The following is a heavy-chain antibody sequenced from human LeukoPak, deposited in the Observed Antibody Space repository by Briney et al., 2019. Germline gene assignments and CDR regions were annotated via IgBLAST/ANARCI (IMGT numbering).Heavy chain of an antibody. CDR2: INSDGSTT. J-gene: IGHJ4*02. Sequence: GGSLRLSCAASGFTFSNYWMHWVRQVPGKGLVWVSRINSDGSTTTYADSVKGRFTISRDNAKNTLYLQMDSLRAEDTAVYYCARDNFYYGSGSSDYWGQGTLVTVSS. V-gene: IGHV3-74*01. D-gene: IGHD3-10*01. CDR1: GFTFSNYW. CDR3: ARDNFYYGSGSSDY.